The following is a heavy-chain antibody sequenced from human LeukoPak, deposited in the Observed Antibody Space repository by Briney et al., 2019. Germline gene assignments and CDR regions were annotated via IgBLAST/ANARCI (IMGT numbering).Heavy chain of an antibody. CDR2: ISRSSSSI. V-gene: IGHV3-48*01. D-gene: IGHD6-13*01. J-gene: IGHJ4*02. CDR3: TRLSSSWYLD. Sequence: PGGSLRLSCAASGFTFSSYSMNWVRQAPGKGLEWVSHISRSSSSIYYADSVKGRFTISRDNAKNSLYLLMNSLRAEDTAVYYCTRLSSSWYLDWGQGTLVTVSS. CDR1: GFTFSSYS.